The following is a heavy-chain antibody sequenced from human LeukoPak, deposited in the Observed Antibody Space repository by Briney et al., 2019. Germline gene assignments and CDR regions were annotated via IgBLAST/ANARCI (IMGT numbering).Heavy chain of an antibody. V-gene: IGHV1-2*02. CDR1: GHTFTGYY. CDR3: GRGIQSFDP. Sequence: VASVKVSCKASGHTFTGYYMHWVRQAPGQGLEWMGWINPKSGDTNYAQKFQDRVTMTRDTSMSTAYMEISRLRYDDTAVYYCGRGIQSFDPWGQGTLVTVSS. J-gene: IGHJ5*02. CDR2: INPKSGDT.